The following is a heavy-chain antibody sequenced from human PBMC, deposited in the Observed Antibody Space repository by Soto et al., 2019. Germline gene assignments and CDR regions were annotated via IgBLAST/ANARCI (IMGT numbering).Heavy chain of an antibody. D-gene: IGHD3-22*01. Sequence: SETLSLTCAVSGGSISSGGYSWCWIRQPPGKGLEWIGYIYHSGSTYYNPSLKSRVTISVDRSKNQFSLKLSSVTAADTAVYYCARVVGILDYYDSSGYYYFDYWGQGTLVTVSS. CDR2: IYHSGST. CDR3: ARVVGILDYYDSSGYYYFDY. J-gene: IGHJ4*02. CDR1: GGSISSGGYS. V-gene: IGHV4-30-2*01.